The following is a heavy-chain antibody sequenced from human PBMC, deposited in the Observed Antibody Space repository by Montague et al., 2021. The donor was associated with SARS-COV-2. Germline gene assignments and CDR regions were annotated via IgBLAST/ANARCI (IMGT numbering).Heavy chain of an antibody. D-gene: IGHD1-1*01. CDR3: TRGREGNYNVMDV. Sequence: CAISGDSVSSNSATWNWVRQSPSRGLEWLGRTYYRSKWYNDYAVSVRGRVTINPDTSKNQFSLQLNSVTPEDTAICYCTRGREGNYNVMDVWGQGTTVTVSS. J-gene: IGHJ6*02. V-gene: IGHV6-1*01. CDR2: TYYRSKWYN. CDR1: GDSVSSNSAT.